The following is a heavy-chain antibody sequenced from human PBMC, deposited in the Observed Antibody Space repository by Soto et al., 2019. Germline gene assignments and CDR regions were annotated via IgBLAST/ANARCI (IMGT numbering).Heavy chain of an antibody. CDR3: SRQASDFWSGKPQYYMDV. CDR2: IRSKGNNYAT. J-gene: IGHJ6*03. D-gene: IGHD3-3*01. V-gene: IGHV3-73*01. CDR1: GFTFSGSA. Sequence: VQLVESGGGLVQPGGSLKLSCAASGFTFSGSAMHWVRQASGKGLEWVGRIRSKGNNYATAYGASLKGRFTISRDDSKTTAYLQMNSLNTEDTAVYYCSRQASDFWSGKPQYYMDVWGKGTTVTVSS.